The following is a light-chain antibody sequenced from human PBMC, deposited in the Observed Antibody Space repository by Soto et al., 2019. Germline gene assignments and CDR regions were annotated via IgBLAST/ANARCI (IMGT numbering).Light chain of an antibody. V-gene: IGKV1-17*01. CDR1: QGIRNE. Sequence: DIHMTQSPSALPASXGRRVTTTXRASQGIRNELGWYQQKPGKAPKRLIYAASSLQSGVPSRFSGSGYGTEFTLTISSLQPEDFATYYCLQHNSYPHTFGGGTRWIS. J-gene: IGKJ4*01. CDR2: AAS. CDR3: LQHNSYPHT.